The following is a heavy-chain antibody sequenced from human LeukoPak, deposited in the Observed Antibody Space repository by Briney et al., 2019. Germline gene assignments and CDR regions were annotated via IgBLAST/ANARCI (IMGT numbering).Heavy chain of an antibody. J-gene: IGHJ4*02. CDR1: GGFISIGSYY. D-gene: IGHD3-10*01. Sequence: SETLSPTYTVSGGFISIGSYYSGWIRQPPGKGLEWIGSIYYSGSTYYNPSLKSRVTISVDTSKNQFSLKLRSVTAADTTVYYCASHVVRGVIRDVYWGQGTLVTVSS. CDR3: ASHVVRGVIRDVY. V-gene: IGHV4-39*01. CDR2: IYYSGST.